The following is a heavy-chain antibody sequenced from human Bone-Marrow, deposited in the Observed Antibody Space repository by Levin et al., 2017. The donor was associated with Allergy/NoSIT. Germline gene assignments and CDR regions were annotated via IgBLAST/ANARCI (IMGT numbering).Heavy chain of an antibody. CDR2: IDNDGTTT. CDR3: ARDSNYGLDV. V-gene: IGHV3-74*03. CDR1: GFNRRYW. Sequence: PGGSLRLSCVAPGFNRRYWMHWVRQAPGKGLVWVSWIDNDGTTTTYADSVKGRLTISRDNARNTVYLQMNNLRVEDTAVYYCARDSNYGLDVWGQGTTVTVSS. J-gene: IGHJ6*02.